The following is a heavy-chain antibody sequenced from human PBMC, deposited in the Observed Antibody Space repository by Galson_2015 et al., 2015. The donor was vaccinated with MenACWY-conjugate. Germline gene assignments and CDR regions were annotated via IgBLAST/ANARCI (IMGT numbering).Heavy chain of an antibody. CDR3: AKFGPAGGVTTGWILHLDS. CDR1: GFTFSNFG. J-gene: IGHJ4*02. CDR2: IGGSGDST. D-gene: IGHD1-26*01. V-gene: IGHV3-23*01. Sequence: SLRLSCAASGFTFSNFGLSWVRKAPGEGLEWVSSIGGSGDSTYYADSVKGRFTISRDNSRNTLSLQMNSLRAEDTAVYYCAKFGPAGGVTTGWILHLDSGGQGTPVTVSS.